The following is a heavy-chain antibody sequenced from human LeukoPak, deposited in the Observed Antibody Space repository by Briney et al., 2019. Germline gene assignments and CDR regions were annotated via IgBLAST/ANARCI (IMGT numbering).Heavy chain of an antibody. Sequence: GGSLRLSCAASGFSFSNYGMHWVRQAPGKGLEWVAVISYEGSNKYYGDSVKGRFTISRDNSKNTLYLQMNSLRTEDTAVYYCAKGKVSPLRYFDWLSPDYWGQGTLVTVSS. V-gene: IGHV3-30*18. CDR2: ISYEGSNK. CDR3: AKGKVSPLRYFDWLSPDY. D-gene: IGHD3-9*01. J-gene: IGHJ4*02. CDR1: GFSFSNYG.